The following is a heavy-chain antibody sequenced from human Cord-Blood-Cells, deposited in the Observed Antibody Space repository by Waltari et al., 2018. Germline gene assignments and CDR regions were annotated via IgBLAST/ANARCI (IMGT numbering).Heavy chain of an antibody. CDR3: ATAPYCSSTSCYSNYYSYYYMDV. V-gene: IGHV1-69*09. Sequence: QVQLVQSGAEVKKPGSSVKVSCKASGGTFSSYAISWVRQAPGQGLEWMGRIIPILGVAYNAQKFQGRVTITADKSTSTAYMELSSLRSEDTAVYYCATAPYCSSTSCYSNYYSYYYMDVWGKGTTVTVSS. J-gene: IGHJ6*03. D-gene: IGHD2-2*01. CDR1: GGTFSSYA. CDR2: IIPILGVA.